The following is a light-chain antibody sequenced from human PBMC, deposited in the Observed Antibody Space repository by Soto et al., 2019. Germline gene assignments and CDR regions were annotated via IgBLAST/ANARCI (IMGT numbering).Light chain of an antibody. CDR1: QSVSNNY. V-gene: IGKV3-20*01. J-gene: IGKJ1*01. CDR3: QQYGSSGT. Sequence: EIVLTQSPGTLSLSPGERATLSCRASQSVSNNYLAWYQQKPGQAPRLLIYGACNRATGFPDRFSGSGSGTDFTLTISKLEPEDVAVYFCQQYGSSGTFGQGTKVEIK. CDR2: GAC.